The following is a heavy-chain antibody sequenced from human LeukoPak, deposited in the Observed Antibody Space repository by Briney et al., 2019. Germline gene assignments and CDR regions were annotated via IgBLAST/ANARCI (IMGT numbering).Heavy chain of an antibody. D-gene: IGHD5-12*01. CDR3: ARDPGSGYEEHFDY. CDR1: GFTLSNYN. CDR2: ISTSSITK. V-gene: IGHV3-48*04. J-gene: IGHJ4*02. Sequence: PGGSLRLSCAASGFTLSNYNMNWVRQAPGKGLEWVSYISTSSITKYYADSVKGRFTISRGNAKDSLYLQMDSLRAEDTAVYYCARDPGSGYEEHFDYWGQGTLVTVSS.